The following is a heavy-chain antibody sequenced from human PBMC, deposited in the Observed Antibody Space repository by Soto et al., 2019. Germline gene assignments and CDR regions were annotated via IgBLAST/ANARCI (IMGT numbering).Heavy chain of an antibody. D-gene: IGHD3-10*01. J-gene: IGHJ4*02. V-gene: IGHV4-4*02. Sequence: QVQLQESGPGLVKPSGTLSLTCAVSGGSISSSNWWSWVRQPPGKGLEWIGEIYHSGSTNYNPSLKSRATLSLDTAKNQFSPKLSSVTAADTAVYYCAARMVRGGNSDYWGQGTLVTVSS. CDR1: GGSISSSNW. CDR3: AARMVRGGNSDY. CDR2: IYHSGST.